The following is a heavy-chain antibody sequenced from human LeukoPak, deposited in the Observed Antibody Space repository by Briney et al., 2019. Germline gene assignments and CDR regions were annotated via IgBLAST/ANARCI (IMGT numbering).Heavy chain of an antibody. CDR2: IYYSGST. J-gene: IGHJ4*02. Sequence: SETLSLTCTVSGGSISSSSYYWGWIRQPPGKGLEWIGSIYYSGSTYYNPSLKSRVTISVDTSKNQFSLKLSSVTAADTAVYYCARDPRAYCGGDCYSLTYYFDYWGQGTLVTVSS. CDR3: ARDPRAYCGGDCYSLTYYFDY. CDR1: GGSISSSSYY. D-gene: IGHD2-21*02. V-gene: IGHV4-39*02.